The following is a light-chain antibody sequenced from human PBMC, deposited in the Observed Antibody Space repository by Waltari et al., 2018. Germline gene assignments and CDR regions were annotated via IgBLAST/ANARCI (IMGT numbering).Light chain of an antibody. CDR1: QTISSY. CDR3: QQSNSIPLT. Sequence: DIQMTQTPSSLSASVGDRVTITCRASQTISSYLNWFQQIPGKDPKLLIYTASNLQSGVPSRFRGSGSGTDFTLTISSLQPEDFATYYCQQSNSIPLTFGGGTKVEIK. CDR2: TAS. J-gene: IGKJ4*01. V-gene: IGKV1-39*01.